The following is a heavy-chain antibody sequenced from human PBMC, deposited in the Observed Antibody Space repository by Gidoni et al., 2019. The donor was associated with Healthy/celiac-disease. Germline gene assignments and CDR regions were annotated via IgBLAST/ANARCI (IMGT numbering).Heavy chain of an antibody. CDR2: INHSGST. Sequence: QVQLQQWGAGLLKPSETLSLTCAVYGGSFSGYYWSWIRQPPGKGLEWIGEINHSGSTNYNPSLKSRVTISVDTSKNQFSLKLSSVTAADTAVYYCARVRKGLRFLEWLPNRSGWFDPWGQGTLVTVSS. J-gene: IGHJ5*02. CDR1: GGSFSGYY. D-gene: IGHD3-3*01. V-gene: IGHV4-34*01. CDR3: ARVRKGLRFLEWLPNRSGWFDP.